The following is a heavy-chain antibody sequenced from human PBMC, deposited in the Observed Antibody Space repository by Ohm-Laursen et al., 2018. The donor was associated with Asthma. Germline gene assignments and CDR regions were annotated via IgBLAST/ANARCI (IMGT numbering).Heavy chain of an antibody. CDR3: ARRNRDRSGYYYVDY. Sequence: SETLSLTCTVSGGSISSGGYYWSWIRQHPGKGLEWIGYIYYSGSTYYNPSLKSRVTISVDTSKNQFSLNLSSVTAADTAVYFCARRNRDRSGYYYVDYWGQGTLVTVSS. CDR2: IYYSGST. CDR1: GGSISSGGYY. V-gene: IGHV4-31*03. J-gene: IGHJ4*02. D-gene: IGHD3-22*01.